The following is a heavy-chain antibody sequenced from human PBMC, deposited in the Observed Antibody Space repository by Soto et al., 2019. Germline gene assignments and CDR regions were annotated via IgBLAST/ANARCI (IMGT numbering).Heavy chain of an antibody. CDR2: ISYDGSNK. J-gene: IGHJ4*02. Sequence: QVQLVESGGGVVQPGRSLRLSCAASGFTFSSYGMHWVRQAPGKGLEWVAVISYDGSNKYYADSVKGRFTISRDNSKNTLYLQKNSLRAEDTAVYYCARNGGDSYHSPDYWGQGTLVTVSS. V-gene: IGHV3-30*03. CDR3: ARNGGDSYHSPDY. D-gene: IGHD2-21*02. CDR1: GFTFSSYG.